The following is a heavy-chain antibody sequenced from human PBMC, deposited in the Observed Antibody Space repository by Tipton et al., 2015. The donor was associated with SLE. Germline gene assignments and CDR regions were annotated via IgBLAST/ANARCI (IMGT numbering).Heavy chain of an antibody. J-gene: IGHJ6*02. CDR1: GGSITTYY. D-gene: IGHD2-21*01. V-gene: IGHV4-59*12. CDR3: AREGDSSANFYYYGVNV. CDR2: IYNSGST. Sequence: TLSLTCSVSGGSITTYYWSWIRQPPGKGLEWIGHIYNSGSTYYNPSLKSRVSISIDTSKNEFSLKLSSVTAADTAVYYCAREGDSSANFYYYGVNVWGQGTTVTVSS.